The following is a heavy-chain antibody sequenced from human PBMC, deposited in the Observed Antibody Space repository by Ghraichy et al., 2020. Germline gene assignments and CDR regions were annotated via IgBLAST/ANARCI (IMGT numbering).Heavy chain of an antibody. CDR1: GGSISSYY. CDR3: ARDLDYGGYAVLDP. V-gene: IGHV4-59*01. J-gene: IGHJ5*02. CDR2: IYYSGST. Sequence: SETLSLTCTVSGGSISSYYWSWIRQPPGKGLEWIGYIYYSGSTNYNHSLKSRVTISVDTSKNQFSLKLSSVTAADTAVYYCARDLDYGGYAVLDPWGQGTLVTVSS. D-gene: IGHD4-17*01.